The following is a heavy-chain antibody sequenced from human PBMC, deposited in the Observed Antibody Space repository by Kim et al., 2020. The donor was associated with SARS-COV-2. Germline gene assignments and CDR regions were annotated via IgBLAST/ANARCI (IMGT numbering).Heavy chain of an antibody. V-gene: IGHV3-9*01. CDR2: ISWNSGGI. Sequence: GGSLRLSCAASGFTFDDYAMHWVRQAPGKGLEWVSGISWNSGGIGNADSVNARCTISSDNANNSLNLQMNSLRAENTALYYCAKCRRRTATGWFDPWGQGTLVTVSS. D-gene: IGHD1-1*01. J-gene: IGHJ5*02. CDR3: AKCRRRTATGWFDP. CDR1: GFTFDDYA.